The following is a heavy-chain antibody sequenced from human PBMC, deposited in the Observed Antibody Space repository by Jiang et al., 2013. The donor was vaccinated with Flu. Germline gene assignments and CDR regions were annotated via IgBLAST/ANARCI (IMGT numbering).Heavy chain of an antibody. V-gene: IGHV2-5*02. CDR2: IYWDDDQ. CDR3: ARRPAGAALDYFDY. Sequence: LAIIYWDDDQRYSPSLQSRLTITKDTSKNLVVLTMTNMDPVDTATYFCARRPAGAALDYFDYWGQGTLVTVSS. D-gene: IGHD6-13*01. J-gene: IGHJ4*02.